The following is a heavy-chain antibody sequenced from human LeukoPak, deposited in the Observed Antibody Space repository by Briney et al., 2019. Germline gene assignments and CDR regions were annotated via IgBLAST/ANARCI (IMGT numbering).Heavy chain of an antibody. D-gene: IGHD5-24*01. Sequence: PGGSLRLSCAASGFTFSSYSMNWVRQAPGKGLEWVSSISSSSSYIYYADSVKGRFTISRDNAKNSLYLQMNSLRAEDTAVYYCARARDGHNLRGSLDYWGQGTLVTVSS. CDR2: ISSSSSYI. V-gene: IGHV3-21*01. CDR1: GFTFSSYS. J-gene: IGHJ4*02. CDR3: ARARDGHNLRGSLDY.